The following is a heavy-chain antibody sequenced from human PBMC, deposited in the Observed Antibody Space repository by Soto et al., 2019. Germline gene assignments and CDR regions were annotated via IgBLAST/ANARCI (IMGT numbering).Heavy chain of an antibody. CDR2: ISWDSGFI. V-gene: IGHV3-9*01. CDR1: GITFTDYA. J-gene: IGHJ4*02. Sequence: EVQLVESGGGLVQPGRSLRLSCAASGITFTDYAMHWVRQRPGKGLEWVSIISWDSGFIGYADSVKGRFTISRDNANNSLYLQMNSLRVEDTALYYCAKDRRLSTSVAGAFDSWGQGTLVTVSS. D-gene: IGHD6-19*01. CDR3: AKDRRLSTSVAGAFDS.